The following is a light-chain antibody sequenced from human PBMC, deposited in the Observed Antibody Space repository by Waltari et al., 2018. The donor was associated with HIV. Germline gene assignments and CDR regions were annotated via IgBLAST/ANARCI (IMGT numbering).Light chain of an antibody. CDR1: NIGGRS. V-gene: IGLV3-21*02. CDR2: DDG. CDR3: QGRHSGRDQRV. Sequence: SSVLTPPPSVSVAPGQTATISCGGNNIGGRSVHWHQQKAGQAPVLVVYDDGDRPSGIPERFSGSNSGNTATLTISRVEAGDEADYYCQGRHSGRDQRVFGPGTRVTVL. J-gene: IGLJ1*01.